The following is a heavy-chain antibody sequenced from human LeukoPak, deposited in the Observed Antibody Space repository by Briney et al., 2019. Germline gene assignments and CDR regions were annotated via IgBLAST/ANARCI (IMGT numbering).Heavy chain of an antibody. Sequence: PGGSLRLSCAASGFTFSSYGMSWVRQAPGKGLEWVSAISGSGGSTYYADSVKGRFTISRDNARNSLYLQMNSLRAEDTAVYYCVRGKANYGSGSDVWGKGTTVTVSS. CDR2: ISGSGGST. CDR1: GFTFSSYG. CDR3: VRGKANYGSGSDV. V-gene: IGHV3-23*01. D-gene: IGHD3-10*01. J-gene: IGHJ6*04.